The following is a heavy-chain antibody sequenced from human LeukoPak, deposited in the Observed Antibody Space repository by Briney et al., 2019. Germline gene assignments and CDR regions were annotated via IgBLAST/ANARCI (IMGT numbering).Heavy chain of an antibody. CDR2: IYYSGST. CDR1: GGSISSYY. V-gene: IGHV4-59*01. J-gene: IGHJ6*02. Sequence: PSETLSLTCTVSGGSISSYYWSWIRQPPGKGLEWIGYIYYSGSTNYNPSLKSRVTISVDTSKNQFSLKLSSVTAADTAVYYCAMRGPYYYYYGMDVWGQGTTVTVSS. D-gene: IGHD3-10*01. CDR3: AMRGPYYYYYGMDV.